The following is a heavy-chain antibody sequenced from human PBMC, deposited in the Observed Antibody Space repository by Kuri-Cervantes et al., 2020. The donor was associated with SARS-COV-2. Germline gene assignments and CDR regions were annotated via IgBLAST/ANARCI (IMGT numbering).Heavy chain of an antibody. Sequence: GESLKISCKGSGYSFTSYWIGWVRQMPGKGLEWMGNIYPGDSDTRYSPSFQGQVTISADKSISTAYLQWSSLKASDTAMYYCASSKSGGWYPFQGYFDYWGQGTLVTVSS. J-gene: IGHJ4*02. CDR2: IYPGDSDT. D-gene: IGHD6-19*01. CDR3: ASSKSGGWYPFQGYFDY. CDR1: GYSFTSYW. V-gene: IGHV5-51*01.